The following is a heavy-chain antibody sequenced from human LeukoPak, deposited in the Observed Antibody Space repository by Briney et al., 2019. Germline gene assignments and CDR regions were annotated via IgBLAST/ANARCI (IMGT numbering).Heavy chain of an antibody. Sequence: PGGSLRLSCAASGFTFSSYAMNWVRQAPGKGLEWVSVISGSDGSTYYADSVKGRFTISRDNSKNTLYLQMNSLRAEDTAVYYCLSGWYLDYWGQGTLVTASS. CDR2: ISGSDGST. J-gene: IGHJ4*02. CDR1: GFTFSSYA. V-gene: IGHV3-23*01. D-gene: IGHD6-19*01. CDR3: LSGWYLDY.